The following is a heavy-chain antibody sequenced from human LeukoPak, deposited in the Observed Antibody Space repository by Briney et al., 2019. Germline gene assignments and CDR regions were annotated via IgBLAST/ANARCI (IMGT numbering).Heavy chain of an antibody. CDR1: GYTFTDYY. V-gene: IGHV1-2*02. Sequence: ASVKVSCKASGYTFTDYYIHWVRQAPGQGLEWMGWINPNSGGTNYAQKFQGRVTMTRDTSISTAYMELSRLRSDDTAVYYCARDLLDIVVVGPWGQGTLVTVSS. D-gene: IGHD2-2*03. CDR2: INPNSGGT. CDR3: ARDLLDIVVVGP. J-gene: IGHJ5*02.